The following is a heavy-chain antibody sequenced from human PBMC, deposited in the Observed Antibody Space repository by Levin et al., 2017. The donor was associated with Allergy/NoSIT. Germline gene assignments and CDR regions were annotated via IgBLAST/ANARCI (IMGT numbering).Heavy chain of an antibody. CDR2: ISGSATST. D-gene: IGHD5-12*01. V-gene: IGHV3-23*01. Sequence: GESLKISCTASGFTFSSYAMSWVRQAPGKGLDWVSGISGSATSTYYADSVKGRFTVSRDNSKNTVYLQMNSLRAEDTAVYYCAKDRRAPEDKWLLVDSPNYNFDYWGQGTLVTVSS. CDR1: GFTFSSYA. CDR3: AKDRRAPEDKWLLVDSPNYNFDY. J-gene: IGHJ4*02.